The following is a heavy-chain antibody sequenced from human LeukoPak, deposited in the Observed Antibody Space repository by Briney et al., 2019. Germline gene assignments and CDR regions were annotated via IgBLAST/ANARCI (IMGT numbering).Heavy chain of an antibody. V-gene: IGHV3-30*18. D-gene: IGHD3-10*01. J-gene: IGHJ4*02. CDR1: GFTFSSYG. CDR3: AKDHPYYYGSGSYYNEPDDY. Sequence: GRSLRLSCAASGFTFSSYGMHWVRQAPGKGLEWVAVISYDGSNKYYADSVKGRFTISRDNSKNTLYLQMNSLRAEDTAVYYCAKDHPYYYGSGSYYNEPDDYWGQGTLVTVSS. CDR2: ISYDGSNK.